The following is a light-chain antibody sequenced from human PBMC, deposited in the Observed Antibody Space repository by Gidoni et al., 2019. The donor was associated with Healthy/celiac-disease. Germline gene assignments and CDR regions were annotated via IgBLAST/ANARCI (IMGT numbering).Light chain of an antibody. J-gene: IGKJ1*01. CDR1: QGISND. CDR3: QKYNSAPRT. CDR2: ASS. Sequence: DIQMTQSPSSLSASVGDRVTITCRASQGISNDLAWYQQKPGKVPKLLIYASSTLQSGVPSRFRGGGSGTVFTLTIRCLQPEDIATYYCQKYNSAPRTFGQGTKVEIK. V-gene: IGKV1-27*01.